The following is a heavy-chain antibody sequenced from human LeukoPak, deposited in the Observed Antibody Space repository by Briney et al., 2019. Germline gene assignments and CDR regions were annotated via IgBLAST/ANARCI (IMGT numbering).Heavy chain of an antibody. Sequence: PGGSLRLSCAASGFTFSSYDMHWVRQAPGKGLEWVAFIRYDGSDKYYVDSVMGRFTVSRDNSRNILYLQMIFLSAEDTAVYYCAKNRFGQNYADAFEIWDQGTMVRVCS. CDR1: GFTFSSYD. D-gene: IGHD5-24*01. CDR3: AKNRFGQNYADAFEI. CDR2: IRYDGSDK. V-gene: IGHV3-30*02. J-gene: IGHJ3*02.